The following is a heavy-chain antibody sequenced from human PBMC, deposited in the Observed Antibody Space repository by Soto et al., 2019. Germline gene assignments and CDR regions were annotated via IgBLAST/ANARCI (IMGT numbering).Heavy chain of an antibody. CDR2: INHSGST. J-gene: IGHJ4*02. Sequence: SETLSLTCAVYGGSFSGYYWSWIRQPPGKGLEWIGEINHSGSTNYNPSLKSRVTISVDTSKNQFSMKLSSVTAADTAVYYCARYTTYSSSWYDYWGQGTLVTVSS. D-gene: IGHD6-13*01. CDR1: GGSFSGYY. V-gene: IGHV4-34*01. CDR3: ARYTTYSSSWYDY.